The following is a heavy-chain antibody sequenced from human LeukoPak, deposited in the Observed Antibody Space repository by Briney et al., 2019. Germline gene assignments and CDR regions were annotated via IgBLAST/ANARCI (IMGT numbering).Heavy chain of an antibody. Sequence: PSETLSLTCTVSGGSISSSSYYWGWIGQPPGKGLEWIGSIYYSGSTYYNPSLKSRVTISVDTSKNQFSLKLSSVTAADTAVYYCARDLWSWFGDQTAGYYYYYGMDVWGQGTTATVSS. V-gene: IGHV4-39*07. D-gene: IGHD3-10*01. CDR1: GGSISSSSYY. CDR3: ARDLWSWFGDQTAGYYYYYGMDV. CDR2: IYYSGST. J-gene: IGHJ6*02.